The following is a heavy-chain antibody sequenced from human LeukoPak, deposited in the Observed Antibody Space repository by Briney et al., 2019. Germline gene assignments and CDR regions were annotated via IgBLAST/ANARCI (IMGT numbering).Heavy chain of an antibody. CDR1: GFTFSSCS. D-gene: IGHD3-3*01. CDR2: ISGNSRYI. Sequence: GGSLRLSCAASGFTFSSCSMNWVRQAPGKGLEWVSSISGNSRYIYYADSVKGRFTISRDNARNSLYLQMNSLRAEDTAVYYCARDLHDFWSYGMDVWGQGTTVTVSS. CDR3: ARDLHDFWSYGMDV. V-gene: IGHV3-21*01. J-gene: IGHJ6*02.